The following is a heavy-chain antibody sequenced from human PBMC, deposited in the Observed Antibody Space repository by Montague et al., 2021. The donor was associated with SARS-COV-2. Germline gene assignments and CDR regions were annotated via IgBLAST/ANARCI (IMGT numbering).Heavy chain of an antibody. CDR2: ISYDGSNK. CDR3: ARSIVVVPAA. CDR1: GFTFSSYA. Sequence: SLRLSCAASGFTFSSYAMHRVRQAPGKGLEWVAVISYDGSNKYYADSVKGRFTISRDNSKNTLYLQMNSLRAEDTAVYYCARSIVVVPAAWGQGTLVTVSS. J-gene: IGHJ5*02. V-gene: IGHV3-30*04. D-gene: IGHD2-2*01.